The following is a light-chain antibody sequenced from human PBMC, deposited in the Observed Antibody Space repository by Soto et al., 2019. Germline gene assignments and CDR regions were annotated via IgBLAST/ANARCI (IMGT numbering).Light chain of an antibody. V-gene: IGLV2-14*01. CDR1: NSDIGGYNS. J-gene: IGLJ2*01. Sequence: QSVLTQPASVSGSPGQSNTISCTGSNSDIGGYNSVSWYQQHPGKAPKLLIFGVTNRPSGVSDRFSGSKSGNTASLTISALQAEDEADYYCTSYTSVTIVVFGGGTKVTVL. CDR3: TSYTSVTIVV. CDR2: GVT.